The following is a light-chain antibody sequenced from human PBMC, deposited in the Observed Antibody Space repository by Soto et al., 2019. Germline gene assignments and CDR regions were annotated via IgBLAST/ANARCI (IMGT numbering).Light chain of an antibody. CDR2: GAS. Sequence: DIVMTQSPAFVSASLGERVTLSCRASRTIDTYLAWFQHRLGQPPRLLISGASVRAPGVPPGFSGGGSGTEFTLTISSLQSEDFAVYYCQQYIDWPPGTFGQGTKVDIK. J-gene: IGKJ1*01. CDR1: RTIDTY. CDR3: QQYIDWPPGT. V-gene: IGKV3-15*01.